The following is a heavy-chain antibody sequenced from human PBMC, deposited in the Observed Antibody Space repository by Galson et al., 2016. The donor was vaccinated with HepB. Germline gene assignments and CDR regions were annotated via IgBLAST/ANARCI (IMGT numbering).Heavy chain of an antibody. Sequence: SLRLSCAASGFTFSSYSMNWVRQAPGKGLETISYISGSSTTIHYADSGKGRFSISRDNARNSLYLQMNSLRHEDTGVYYCARESSITFVTYYYGMDVWGQGTTVTVSS. CDR1: GFTFSSYS. D-gene: IGHD3-16*01. J-gene: IGHJ6*02. CDR2: ISGSSTTI. CDR3: ARESSITFVTYYYGMDV. V-gene: IGHV3-48*02.